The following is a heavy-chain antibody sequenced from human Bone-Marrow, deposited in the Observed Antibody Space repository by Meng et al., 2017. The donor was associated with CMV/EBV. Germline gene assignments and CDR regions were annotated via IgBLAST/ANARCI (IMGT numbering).Heavy chain of an antibody. CDR3: ARDRSPNWNLGYFDY. V-gene: IGHV3-66*02. Sequence: GESLKISCAASGFTVSSNYMSWVRQAPGKGLEWVSVIYSGGSTYYADSVKGRFTISRDNSKNTLYLQMNSLRAEDTAVYYCARDRSPNWNLGYFDYWGQGTLVTVSS. CDR1: GFTVSSNY. J-gene: IGHJ4*02. CDR2: IYSGGST. D-gene: IGHD1-20*01.